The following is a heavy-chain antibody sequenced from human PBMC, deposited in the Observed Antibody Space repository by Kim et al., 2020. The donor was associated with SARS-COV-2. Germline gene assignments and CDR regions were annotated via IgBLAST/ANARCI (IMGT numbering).Heavy chain of an antibody. Sequence: SETLSLTCAVYGGSFSGYYWSWIRQPPGKGLEWIGEINHSGSTNYNPSLKSRVTISVDTSKNQFSLKLSSVTAADTAVYYCAGGTRQWLSRHYYYYMDVWGEGTTVTVSS. V-gene: IGHV4-34*01. J-gene: IGHJ6*03. CDR1: GGSFSGYY. CDR3: AGGTRQWLSRHYYYYMDV. D-gene: IGHD6-19*01. CDR2: INHSGST.